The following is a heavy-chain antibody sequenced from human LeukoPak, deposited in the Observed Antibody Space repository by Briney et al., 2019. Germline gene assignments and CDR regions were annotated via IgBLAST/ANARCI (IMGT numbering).Heavy chain of an antibody. CDR1: GSIFTSYW. D-gene: IGHD2-2*01. CDR2: IYPGDSDT. J-gene: IGHJ3*02. CDR3: ASCSTSCYTDAFDI. V-gene: IGHV5-51*01. Sequence: PGASLQISCKGSGSIFTSYWIGWVRPLPGKGLEWMGIIYPGDSDTRYSPSFQGQVTISADKSISTAYLQWSSLKASDTAMDYCASCSTSCYTDAFDIWGQGTMVTVSS.